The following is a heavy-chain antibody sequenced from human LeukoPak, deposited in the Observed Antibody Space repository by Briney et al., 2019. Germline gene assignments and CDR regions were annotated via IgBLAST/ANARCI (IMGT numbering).Heavy chain of an antibody. CDR2: IDPSDSYT. J-gene: IGHJ4*02. V-gene: IGHV5-10-1*01. CDR1: GYSFTSYW. D-gene: IGHD3-9*01. Sequence: HGESLNISCKGSGYSFTSYWISWVRQMPGKGLEWMGRIDPSDSYTNYSPSFQGHVTISADKSISTAYLQWSSLKASDTAMYYCARSLYGILTGYYAPFDYWGQGTLVTVSS. CDR3: ARSLYGILTGYYAPFDY.